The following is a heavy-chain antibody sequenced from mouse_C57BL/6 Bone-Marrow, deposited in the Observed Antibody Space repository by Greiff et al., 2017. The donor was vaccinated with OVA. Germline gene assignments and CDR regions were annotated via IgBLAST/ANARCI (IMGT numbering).Heavy chain of an antibody. CDR2: ISNLAYSI. V-gene: IGHV5-15*01. D-gene: IGHD1-1*01. CDR1: GFTFSDYG. CDR3: ARKGDYYGSSYWYFDV. Sequence: EVQVVESGGGLVRPGGSLKLSCAASGFTFSDYGMAWVRQAPRKGPEWVAFISNLAYSIYYADTVTGRFTISRENAKNTLYLEMSSLRSEDTAMYYGARKGDYYGSSYWYFDVWGTGTTVTVSS. J-gene: IGHJ1*03.